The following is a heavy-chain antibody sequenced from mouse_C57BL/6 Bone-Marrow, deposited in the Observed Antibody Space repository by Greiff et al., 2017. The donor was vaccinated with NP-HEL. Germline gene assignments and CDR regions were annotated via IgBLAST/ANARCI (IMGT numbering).Heavy chain of an antibody. Sequence: VQLQQSGAELVRPGASVKLSCTASGFNIKDDYMHWVKQRPEQGLEWIGWIDPENGDTEYASKFQGKATITADTSSNTAYLQLSSLTSEDTAVYYCTTVDYDAMDYWGQGTSVTVSS. J-gene: IGHJ4*01. CDR1: GFNIKDDY. V-gene: IGHV14-4*01. CDR2: IDPENGDT. CDR3: TTVDYDAMDY.